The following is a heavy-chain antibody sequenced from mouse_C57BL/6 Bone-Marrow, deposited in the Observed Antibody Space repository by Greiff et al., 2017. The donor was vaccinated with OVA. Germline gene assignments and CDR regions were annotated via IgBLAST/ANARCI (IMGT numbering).Heavy chain of an antibody. CDR1: GFTFSDYY. J-gene: IGHJ1*03. CDR3: ARDQDWYFDV. D-gene: IGHD3-2*02. CDR2: ITYDGSST. Sequence: EVKVVESEGGLVQPGSSMKLSCTASGFTFSDYYMAWVRQVPEKVLEWVANITYDGSSTYYLDSLKSRFIISRDNAKNILYLQMSSLKSEDTATYYCARDQDWYFDVWGTGTTVTVSS. V-gene: IGHV5-16*01.